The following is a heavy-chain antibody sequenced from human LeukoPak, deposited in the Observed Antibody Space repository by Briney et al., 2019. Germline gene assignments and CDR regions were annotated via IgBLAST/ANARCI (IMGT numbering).Heavy chain of an antibody. J-gene: IGHJ4*02. CDR1: GFTFNTYA. CDR2: IDNRGDDT. CDR3: AKGGVAYYYESSGFFVNY. D-gene: IGHD3-22*01. Sequence: PGWALRLSCAVSGFTFNTYAMSWVRQAPGQGLEWVAAIDNRGDDTVYADSVKGRFTISRDNSKDTLYLHMNSLRAEDTAVYYCAKGGVAYYYESSGFFVNYWGQGTLVTVSS. V-gene: IGHV3-23*01.